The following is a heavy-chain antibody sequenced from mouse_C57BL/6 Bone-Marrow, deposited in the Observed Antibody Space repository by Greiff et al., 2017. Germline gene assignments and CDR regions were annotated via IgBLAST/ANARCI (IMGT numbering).Heavy chain of an antibody. CDR2: INPGSGGT. CDR3: ARWPFDY. CDR1: GYAFTNYL. J-gene: IGHJ2*01. V-gene: IGHV1-54*01. Sequence: VQRVESGAELVRPGTSVKVSCKASGYAFTNYLIEWVKQRPGQGLEWIGVINPGSGGTNYNEKFKGKATLTADRSSSTAYMQLSSLTSEDSAVYFCARWPFDYWGQGTTLTVSS.